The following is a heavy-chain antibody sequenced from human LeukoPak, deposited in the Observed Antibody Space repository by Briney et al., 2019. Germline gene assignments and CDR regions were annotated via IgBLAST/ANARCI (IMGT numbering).Heavy chain of an antibody. CDR1: GGSISSYY. D-gene: IGHD6-19*01. J-gene: IGHJ5*02. Sequence: PSETLSLTCTVSGGSISSYYWSWIRQPAGKGLEWIGRIYTSGSTNYNPSLKSRVTMSVDTSKNQFSLKLSSVTAADTAVYYCARDLQGAVAGTRYSWFDPWGQGTLVTVSS. V-gene: IGHV4-4*07. CDR3: ARDLQGAVAGTRYSWFDP. CDR2: IYTSGST.